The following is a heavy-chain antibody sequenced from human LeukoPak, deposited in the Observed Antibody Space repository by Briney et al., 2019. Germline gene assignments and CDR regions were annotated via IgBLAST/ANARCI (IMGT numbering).Heavy chain of an antibody. Sequence: GGSLRLSCAASGFTFSSCAMHWVRQAPGKGLEWVAVISYDGSNKYYADSVKGRFTISRDNSKNTLYLQMNSLRAEDTAVYYCARWGYDFWSGLDYWGQGTLVTVSS. J-gene: IGHJ4*02. CDR3: ARWGYDFWSGLDY. CDR1: GFTFSSCA. CDR2: ISYDGSNK. D-gene: IGHD3-3*01. V-gene: IGHV3-30-3*01.